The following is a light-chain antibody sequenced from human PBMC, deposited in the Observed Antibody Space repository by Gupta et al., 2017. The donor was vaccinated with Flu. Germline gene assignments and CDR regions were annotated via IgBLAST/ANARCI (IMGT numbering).Light chain of an antibody. J-gene: IGKJ1*01. CDR2: AAS. CDR1: QRIDNY. Sequence: DIQMTQSPSSLSASVGDSVTITCRASQRIDNYLNWYQQKPGKAPKFLIYAASRVKSGVPSRFSGSGSGADFTLTITRLQPEDFATYYCQQSDSTPGTFGPGTKVEVK. CDR3: QQSDSTPGT. V-gene: IGKV1-39*01.